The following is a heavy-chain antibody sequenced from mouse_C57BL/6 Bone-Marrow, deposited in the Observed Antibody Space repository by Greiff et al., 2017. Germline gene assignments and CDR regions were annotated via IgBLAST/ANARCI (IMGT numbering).Heavy chain of an antibody. D-gene: IGHD4-1*01. CDR3: TTTWDDY. CDR1: GFNIKDDY. J-gene: IGHJ2*01. CDR2: IDPENGDT. V-gene: IGHV14-4*01. Sequence: VQLQQSGAELVRPGASVKLSCTASGFNIKDDYMHWVKQRPEQGLEWIGWIDPENGDTEYASKFQGKATIPADTSSNTAYLQLSSLTSEDTAVYYCTTTWDDYWGQGTTLTVSS.